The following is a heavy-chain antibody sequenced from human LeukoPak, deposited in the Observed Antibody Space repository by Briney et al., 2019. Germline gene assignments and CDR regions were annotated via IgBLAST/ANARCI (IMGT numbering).Heavy chain of an antibody. CDR3: AKDRPNYYGSNGHYYKLNGDC. CDR1: GFTFSSYW. CDR2: INSDGGST. V-gene: IGHV3-74*01. D-gene: IGHD3-22*01. Sequence: PGGSLRLSCAASGFTFSSYWMHWVRQVPGKGLVWVSRINSDGGSTNYADSAKGRFTISRDNAKNMLYLQMSSLRAEDTAVYYCAKDRPNYYGSNGHYYKLNGDCWGQGTLVTVSS. J-gene: IGHJ4*02.